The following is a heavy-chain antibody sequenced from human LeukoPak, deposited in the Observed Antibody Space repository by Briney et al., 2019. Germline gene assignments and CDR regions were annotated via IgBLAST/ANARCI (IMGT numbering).Heavy chain of an antibody. D-gene: IGHD5-12*01. CDR1: GGSISSYY. V-gene: IGHV3-23*01. CDR3: AKEGGYDGVDW. Sequence: ETLSLTCTVSGGSISSYYWSWVRQAPGKGLEWVSAIVGSGRNTYYADSVKGRFTISRDNSKNTLYLQMNSLRAEDTAVYHCAKEGGYDGVDWWGQGTLVTVSS. J-gene: IGHJ4*02. CDR2: IVGSGRNT.